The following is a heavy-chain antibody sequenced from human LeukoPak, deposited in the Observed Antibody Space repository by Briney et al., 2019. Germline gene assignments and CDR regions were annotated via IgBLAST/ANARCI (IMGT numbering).Heavy chain of an antibody. CDR3: AKDGCSSTSCSGPMNYYYYMDV. CDR2: ISYDGSNK. V-gene: IGHV3-30*18. CDR1: GFTFSSYG. D-gene: IGHD2-2*01. Sequence: GGSLRLSCAASGFTFSSYGMHWVRQAPGKGLEWVAVISYDGSNKHYADSVKGRFTISRDNSKNTLYLQMNSLRAEDTAVYYCAKDGCSSTSCSGPMNYYYYMDVWGKGTTVTVSS. J-gene: IGHJ6*03.